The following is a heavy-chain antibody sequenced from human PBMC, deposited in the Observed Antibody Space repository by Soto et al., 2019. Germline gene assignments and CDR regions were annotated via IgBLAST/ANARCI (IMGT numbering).Heavy chain of an antibody. V-gene: IGHV1-69*01. CDR3: AHGGSSYGYDYFDY. CDR2: IIPIFGTA. D-gene: IGHD5-18*01. J-gene: IGHJ4*02. CDR1: GGTFSSYA. Sequence: SVKVSCKASGGTFSSYAISWVRQAPGQGLEWMGGIIPIFGTANYAQKFQGRVTITADESTSTAYMELSSLRSEDTAVYYCAHGGSSYGYDYFDYWGQGTLVTVSS.